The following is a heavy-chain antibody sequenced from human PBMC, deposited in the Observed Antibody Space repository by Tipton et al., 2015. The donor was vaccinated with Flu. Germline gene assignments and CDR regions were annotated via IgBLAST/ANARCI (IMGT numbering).Heavy chain of an antibody. CDR2: IYTSGST. Sequence: TLSLTCTVSGGSISSGSYYWSWIRQPAGKGLEWIGRIYTSGSTNYNPSLKSRVTISVDTSKNQFSLKLSSVTAADTAVYYCARDLFGEKDWFDPWGLGTLVTVSS. J-gene: IGHJ5*02. V-gene: IGHV4-61*02. D-gene: IGHD3-10*01. CDR1: GGSISSGSYY. CDR3: ARDLFGEKDWFDP.